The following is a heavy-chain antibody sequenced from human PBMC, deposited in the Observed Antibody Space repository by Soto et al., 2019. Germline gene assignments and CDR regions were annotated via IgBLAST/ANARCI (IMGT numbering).Heavy chain of an antibody. Sequence: PGESLKISCPGSGYSFANYCIALVLQMPGKGLEWVGVIYPGDSDTRYSPSFRGQVTISADKSISHVYLQWSSLKASDTAMYYCARNRLRRYYYGMDVWGQGTTVTVSS. CDR1: GYSFANYC. CDR2: IYPGDSDT. CDR3: ARNRLRRYYYGMDV. V-gene: IGHV5-51*01. J-gene: IGHJ6*02. D-gene: IGHD3-9*01.